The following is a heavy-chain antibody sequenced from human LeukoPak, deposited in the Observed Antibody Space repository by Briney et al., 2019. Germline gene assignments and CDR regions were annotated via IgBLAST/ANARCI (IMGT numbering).Heavy chain of an antibody. D-gene: IGHD6-13*01. CDR1: GFTFSSYG. CDR2: IRYDGSSK. CDR3: ANRSEQQLVPFDY. Sequence: PGGSLRLSCAASGFTFSSYGMHWVRQAPGKGLEWVTFIRYDGSSKYYADSVKGRFTISRDNSKNTLYLQMNSLRAEDTAVYYCANRSEQQLVPFDYWGQGTLVTVSS. V-gene: IGHV3-30*02. J-gene: IGHJ4*02.